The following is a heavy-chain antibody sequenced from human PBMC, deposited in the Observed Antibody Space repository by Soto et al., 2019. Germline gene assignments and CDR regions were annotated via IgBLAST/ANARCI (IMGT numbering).Heavy chain of an antibody. V-gene: IGHV1-69-2*01. CDR1: GYTFTAYF. CDR2: VDPEDGEP. Sequence: EVPVVQSGAEVTKPGATVKLSCKVSGYTFTAYFIHWVQQAPGKGLEWLGLVDPEDGEPIYAEKFQGRVTITADTSTDTGYMELSSLRYEDTAVYFCATVGRLGSTGASTYGMDVWGQGTTVTVSS. D-gene: IGHD1-26*01. J-gene: IGHJ6*02. CDR3: ATVGRLGSTGASTYGMDV.